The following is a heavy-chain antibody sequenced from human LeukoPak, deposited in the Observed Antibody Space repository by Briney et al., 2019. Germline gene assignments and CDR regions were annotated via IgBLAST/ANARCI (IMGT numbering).Heavy chain of an antibody. Sequence: PSETLSLTCTVSGGSISSYYWSWLRQPPGKGLEWIGYIYYSGSTNYNPSLKSRVTISVDTSKNQFSLKLSSVTAADTAVYYCARAVGFLEWLPRMGGYYYYYMDVWGKGTTVTVSS. CDR2: IYYSGST. CDR1: GGSISSYY. V-gene: IGHV4-59*01. D-gene: IGHD3-3*02. CDR3: ARAVGFLEWLPRMGGYYYYYMDV. J-gene: IGHJ6*03.